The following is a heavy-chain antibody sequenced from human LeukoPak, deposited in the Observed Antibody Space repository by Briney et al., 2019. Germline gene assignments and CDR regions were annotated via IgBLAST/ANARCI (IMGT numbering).Heavy chain of an antibody. CDR2: ILGSGGST. D-gene: IGHD4-17*01. V-gene: IGHV3-23*01. CDR3: AKVKYDYGDPVGWFDP. J-gene: IGHJ5*02. CDR1: GFTFSSYA. Sequence: GGSLRLSCAASGFTFSSYAMAWVRQPPGKGLEWVSHILGSGGSTYYADSVKGRFTISRDNSKNTLYLKMNSLRPEDTAVYYCAKVKYDYGDPVGWFDPWGQGSLVTVSS.